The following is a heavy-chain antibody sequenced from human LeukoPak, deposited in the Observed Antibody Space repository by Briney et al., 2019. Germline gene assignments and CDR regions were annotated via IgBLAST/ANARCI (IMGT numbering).Heavy chain of an antibody. CDR1: GYTFTGYY. CDR2: INPNSGGT. V-gene: IGHV1-2*02. Sequence: ASVKVSCKAPGYTFTGYYMHWVRQAPGQGLEWMGWINPNSGGTNYAQKFQGRVTMTRDTSISTAYMELSRLRSDDTAVYYCARDPRIAAAGTEYYFDYWGQGTLVTVSS. J-gene: IGHJ4*02. CDR3: ARDPRIAAAGTEYYFDY. D-gene: IGHD6-13*01.